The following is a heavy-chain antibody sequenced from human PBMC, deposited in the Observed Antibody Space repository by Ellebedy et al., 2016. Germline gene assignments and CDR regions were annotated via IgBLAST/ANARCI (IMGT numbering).Heavy chain of an antibody. Sequence: ASVKVSXXASGYTFTSYYMHWVRQAPGQGLEWMGIINPSGGSTSYAQKFQGRVTMTRDTSTSTVYMELSSLRSEDTAVYYCARDPAYCGGDCYELDYWGQGTLVTVSS. CDR3: ARDPAYCGGDCYELDY. D-gene: IGHD2-21*01. J-gene: IGHJ4*02. CDR1: GYTFTSYY. V-gene: IGHV1-46*03. CDR2: INPSGGST.